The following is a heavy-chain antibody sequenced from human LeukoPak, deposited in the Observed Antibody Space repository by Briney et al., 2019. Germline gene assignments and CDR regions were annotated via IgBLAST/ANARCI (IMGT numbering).Heavy chain of an antibody. CDR3: ARGGSYSSSFDP. D-gene: IGHD6-6*01. CDR2: ISSSSSYI. J-gene: IGHJ5*02. V-gene: IGHV3-21*01. CDR1: GFTFSSYS. Sequence: GGSLRLSCASSGFTFSSYSMNWVRQAPGKGLEWVSSISSSSSYIYYADSVKGRFTISRDNAKNSLYLQMNSLRAEDTAVYYCARGGSYSSSFDPWGQGTLVTVSS.